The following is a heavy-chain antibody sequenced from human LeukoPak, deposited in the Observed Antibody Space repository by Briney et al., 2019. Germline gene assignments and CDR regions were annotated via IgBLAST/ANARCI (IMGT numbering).Heavy chain of an antibody. D-gene: IGHD4-23*01. CDR3: ARDLYGGTSATFDY. J-gene: IGHJ4*02. Sequence: ASVKVSCKASGYTFTSHGISWVRQAPGQGLEWMGWISTYNGNTNYAQKLQGRVSMTTDTSTSTAYMELSRLRSDNTAVYYCARDLYGGTSATFDYWGQGTLVSVSS. V-gene: IGHV1-18*01. CDR1: GYTFTSHG. CDR2: ISTYNGNT.